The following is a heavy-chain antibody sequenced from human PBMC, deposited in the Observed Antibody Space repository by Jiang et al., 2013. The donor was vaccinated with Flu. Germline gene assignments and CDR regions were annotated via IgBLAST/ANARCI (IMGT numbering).Heavy chain of an antibody. CDR3: AKGGHQSFFAY. J-gene: IGHJ4*02. V-gene: IGHV3-23*01. D-gene: IGHD2-15*01. Sequence: FYADSVKGRFTISRDNSRNTVSLQMNSLRAEDTALYYCAKGGHQSFFAYWGQGTLGHRVL.